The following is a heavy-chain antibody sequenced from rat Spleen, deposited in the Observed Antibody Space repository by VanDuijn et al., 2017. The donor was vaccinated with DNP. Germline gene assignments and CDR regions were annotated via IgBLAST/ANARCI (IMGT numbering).Heavy chain of an antibody. CDR1: GFSLINYG. CDR2: VWSGGSI. Sequence: QVQLEESGPGLVQPSQTLSLTCNVSGFSLINYGVAWIRQPPGKGLEWIGAVWSGGSIAYNPGLESRLRITRDTSKSQVLLKMNRLKIEDTAMYSCARFPPGYYSYRDWYFDFWGPGTMVTVSS. V-gene: IGHV2-16*01. CDR3: ARFPPGYYSYRDWYFDF. D-gene: IGHD1-2*01. J-gene: IGHJ1*01.